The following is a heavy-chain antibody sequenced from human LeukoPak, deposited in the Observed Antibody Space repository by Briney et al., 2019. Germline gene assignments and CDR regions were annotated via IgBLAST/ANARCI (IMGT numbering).Heavy chain of an antibody. CDR2: IWYDGSNK. CDR1: GFTFSSYG. D-gene: IGHD3-10*01. CDR3: ARGNYGSGSYYQNNWFDP. Sequence: GGSLRLSCAASGFTFSSYGMHWVRQAPGKGLEWGAVIWYDGSNKYHADSVKGRFTISRDNSKNTLYLQMNSLRAEDTAVYYCARGNYGSGSYYQNNWFDPWGQGTLVTVSS. J-gene: IGHJ5*02. V-gene: IGHV3-33*01.